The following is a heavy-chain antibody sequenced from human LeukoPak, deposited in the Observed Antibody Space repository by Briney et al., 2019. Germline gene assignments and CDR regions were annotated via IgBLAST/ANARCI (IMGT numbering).Heavy chain of an antibody. CDR1: GFIFSNYA. CDR3: AKDGYYDSSAYYYVRYFDL. J-gene: IGHJ2*01. CDR2: MSGSGGST. Sequence: GGSLRLSCAASGFIFSNYAMQWVRQAPGRGLEWVSAMSGSGGSTYYADSVKGRFTISRDNSKNTLYLQMNSLRAEDTAVYYCAKDGYYDSSAYYYVRYFDLWGRGTLVTVSS. V-gene: IGHV3-23*01. D-gene: IGHD3-22*01.